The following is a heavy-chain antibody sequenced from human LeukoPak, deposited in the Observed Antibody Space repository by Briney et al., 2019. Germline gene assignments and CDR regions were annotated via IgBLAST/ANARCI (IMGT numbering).Heavy chain of an antibody. Sequence: SETLSLTCTVSGGSISITSYYWAWIRQPPGKGLEWIASVYLDGSTYYTPSLKSRLTISVDTSRNQFSLKVSSVTAADTAVYYCARHSVSGADDYWGQGTLVTVSS. CDR2: VYLDGST. V-gene: IGHV4-39*01. J-gene: IGHJ4*02. CDR3: ARHSVSGADDY. CDR1: GGSISITSYY. D-gene: IGHD6-19*01.